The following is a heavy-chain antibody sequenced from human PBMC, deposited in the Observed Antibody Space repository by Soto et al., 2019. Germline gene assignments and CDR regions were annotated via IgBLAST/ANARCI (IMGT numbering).Heavy chain of an antibody. Sequence: SEILSLTCTVSGGSISSYYWSLIRQPPGKGLEWIGYIYYSGSTNYNPSLKSRVTIPVDTSKNQFSLRLSSVTAADTAVYYCASGWLLANNWFNPWGQGTLVTVSS. CDR1: GGSISSYY. V-gene: IGHV4-59*01. CDR2: IYYSGST. D-gene: IGHD3-22*01. CDR3: ASGWLLANNWFNP. J-gene: IGHJ5*02.